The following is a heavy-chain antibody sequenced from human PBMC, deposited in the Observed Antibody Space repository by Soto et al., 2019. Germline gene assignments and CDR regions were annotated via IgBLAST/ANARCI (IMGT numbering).Heavy chain of an antibody. D-gene: IGHD5-12*01. V-gene: IGHV4-34*01. J-gene: IGHJ5*02. CDR1: GGSFSGYY. Sequence: PSVTLSLTCAVYGGSFSGYYWSWIRQPPGKGLEWIWEINHSGSTNYNPSLKSRVTISVDTSKNQFSLKLSSVTAADTAVYYGARGRGYSGRIPNPRWFDPWGQGTLVTVS. CDR2: INHSGST. CDR3: ARGRGYSGRIPNPRWFDP.